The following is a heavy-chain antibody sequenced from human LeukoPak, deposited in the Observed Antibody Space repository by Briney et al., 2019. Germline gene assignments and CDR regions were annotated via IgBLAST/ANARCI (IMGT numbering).Heavy chain of an antibody. CDR3: AKDAQRGFDYSNSLDK. D-gene: IGHD4-11*01. CDR1: GFTFSTYG. CDR2: IWSDGTNR. J-gene: IGHJ4*02. Sequence: GGSLRLSCAASGFTFSTYGMHWARQAPGKGLEWVAVIWSDGTNRYYGDPVKGRFTISRDNFQRTVFLQMDSLRAEDTAVYYCAKDAQRGFDYSNSLDKWGQGTLVTVSS. V-gene: IGHV3-33*06.